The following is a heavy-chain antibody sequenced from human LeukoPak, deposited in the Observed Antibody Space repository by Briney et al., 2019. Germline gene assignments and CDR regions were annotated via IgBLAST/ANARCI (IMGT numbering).Heavy chain of an antibody. Sequence: GGSLRLSCAASGFTFSSYGMHWVRQAPDKGLEWVAVIWYDGSNKYYADSVKGRFTISRDNSKNTLYLQMNSLRAEDTAVYYCARDHYSSPTFYFDYWGQGTLVTVSS. CDR2: IWYDGSNK. V-gene: IGHV3-33*01. CDR3: ARDHYSSPTFYFDY. J-gene: IGHJ4*02. CDR1: GFTFSSYG. D-gene: IGHD6-13*01.